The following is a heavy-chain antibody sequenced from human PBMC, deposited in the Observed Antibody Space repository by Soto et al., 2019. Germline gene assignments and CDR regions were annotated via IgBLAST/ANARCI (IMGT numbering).Heavy chain of an antibody. CDR3: ARDDVCSGFYSFFDN. CDR1: GGSISGHF. Sequence: PSETLSLTCTVSGGSISGHFWSWIRQPAGKKLEWIGRIYSSGNTIYSPSLKTRVTMSVDTSKNQFSLDLTSVTAADTAVYYCARDDVCSGFYSFFDNWGQGTLVAVSS. CDR2: IYSSGNT. D-gene: IGHD3-3*01. V-gene: IGHV4-4*07. J-gene: IGHJ4*02.